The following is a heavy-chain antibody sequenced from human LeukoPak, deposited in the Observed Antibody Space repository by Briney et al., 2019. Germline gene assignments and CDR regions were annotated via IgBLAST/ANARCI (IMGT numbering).Heavy chain of an antibody. CDR3: ARDFEDDHGKPYFDY. V-gene: IGHV1-69*13. D-gene: IGHD3-9*01. J-gene: IGHJ4*02. CDR1: GGTFSSYA. CDR2: IIPIFGTA. Sequence: SVKVSCKASGGTFSSYAISWVRQAPGQGLEWMGGIIPIFGTANYAQKFQGRVTITADESTSTAYMELSSLRSEDTAVYYCARDFEDDHGKPYFDYWGQGTLVTVSS.